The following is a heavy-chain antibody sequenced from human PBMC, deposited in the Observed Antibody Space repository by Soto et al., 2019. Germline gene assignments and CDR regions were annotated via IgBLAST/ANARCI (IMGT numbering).Heavy chain of an antibody. Sequence: VGSRLLSCEPSGFHFRSYTMHWVRHTPGKGLEWVAVISFDGSNKFYAESVKGRITISRDNSKNTLFLQMNSLRPEDKAVYSCAREMGYSYRTGYGLDVWGQGTTVTVS. J-gene: IGHJ6*02. CDR3: AREMGYSYRTGYGLDV. CDR1: GFHFRSYT. CDR2: ISFDGSNK. D-gene: IGHD5-18*01. V-gene: IGHV3-30-3*01.